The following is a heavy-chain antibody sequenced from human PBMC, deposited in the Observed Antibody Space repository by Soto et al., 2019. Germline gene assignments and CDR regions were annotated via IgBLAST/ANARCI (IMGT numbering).Heavy chain of an antibody. Sequence: GGSLRLSCAASGFTVSSNYMSWVRQAPGKGLEWVSVIYSGGSTYYADSVKGRFTISRDNSKNTLYLQMNSLRAEDTAVYYCARTIGIAAAPYGMDVWGQGTTVTGSS. CDR1: GFTVSSNY. CDR2: IYSGGST. D-gene: IGHD6-13*01. V-gene: IGHV3-53*01. CDR3: ARTIGIAAAPYGMDV. J-gene: IGHJ6*02.